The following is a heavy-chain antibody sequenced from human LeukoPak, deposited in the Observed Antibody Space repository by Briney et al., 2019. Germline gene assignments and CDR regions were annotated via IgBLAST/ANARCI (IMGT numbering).Heavy chain of an antibody. CDR2: INPNSGGT. J-gene: IGHJ5*02. CDR1: GYTFTGYY. CDR3: ARDQHDSSGFDP. V-gene: IGHV1-2*02. Sequence: ASVKVSCKASGYTFTGYYMHWVRQAPGQGLEWMGWINPNSGGTNYAQKLQGRVTMTRDTSISTAYMELNRLRSDDTAVYYCARDQHDSSGFDPWGQGTLVTVSS. D-gene: IGHD3-22*01.